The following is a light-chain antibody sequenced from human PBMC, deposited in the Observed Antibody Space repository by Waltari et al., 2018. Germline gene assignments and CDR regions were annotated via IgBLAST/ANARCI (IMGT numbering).Light chain of an antibody. J-gene: IGLJ2*01. CDR3: QSYDSSLSAVV. CDR2: GNS. Sequence: QSVLTQPPSVSGAPGQRVTISCTGSSSNIGAGYDVHWYQQLPGTAPKLLLHGNSNRPSGVPDRFSGSKSGTSASLAITGLQAEYEADYYCQSYDSSLSAVVFGGGTKLTVL. V-gene: IGLV1-40*01. CDR1: SSNIGAGYD.